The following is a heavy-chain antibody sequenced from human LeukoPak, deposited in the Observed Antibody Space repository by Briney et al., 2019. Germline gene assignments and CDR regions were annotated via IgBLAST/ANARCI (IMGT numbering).Heavy chain of an antibody. Sequence: SVKVSCKASGGTFSSYAISWVRQAPGQGLEWMGRIIPILGIANYAQKFQGRVTITADKSTSTAYMELSSLRSEDTAIYFCARGAAGSGWFYFDNWGQGTLVTVSS. CDR1: GGTFSSYA. V-gene: IGHV1-69*04. CDR3: ARGAAGSGWFYFDN. D-gene: IGHD6-19*01. CDR2: IIPILGIA. J-gene: IGHJ4*02.